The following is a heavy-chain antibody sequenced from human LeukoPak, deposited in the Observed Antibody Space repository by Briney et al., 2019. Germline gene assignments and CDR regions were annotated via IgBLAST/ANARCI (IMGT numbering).Heavy chain of an antibody. CDR1: GFTFSSYE. V-gene: IGHV3-48*03. Sequence: PGGSLRLSCAASGFTFSSYEMNWVRQAPGKGLEWVSYISSSGSTIYYADSVKGRFTISRDNAKNSLYLQMNSLRAEDTAVYYCARVNGGYESIGMDYWGQGTLVTVSS. J-gene: IGHJ4*02. D-gene: IGHD5-12*01. CDR2: ISSSGSTI. CDR3: ARVNGGYESIGMDY.